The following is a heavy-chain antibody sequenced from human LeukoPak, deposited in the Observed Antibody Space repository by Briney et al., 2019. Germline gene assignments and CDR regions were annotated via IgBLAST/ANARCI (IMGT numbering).Heavy chain of an antibody. CDR3: VRDNSRFGGGSTFWWFDP. V-gene: IGHV1-46*04. CDR2: LNPSGSIT. J-gene: IGHJ5*02. CDR1: GFSFSNYW. Sequence: GASVKVSCKASGFSFSNYWIHWVRQAPGQGLEWMGILNPSGSITSYTHNLQGRLTVTRDTSTRTVYMELSSLRSEDTAIYYCVRDNSRFGGGSTFWWFDPWGPGTLVTVSS. D-gene: IGHD3-16*01.